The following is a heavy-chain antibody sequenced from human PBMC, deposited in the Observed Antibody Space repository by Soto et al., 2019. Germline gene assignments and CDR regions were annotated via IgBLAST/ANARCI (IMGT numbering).Heavy chain of an antibody. Sequence: QLQLQESGPGLVKPSETLSLGCTVSAGSITSSFYWGWIRQPPGKGLEWIGSIYGTGNTYYNPSLKGRVTISADTSKNQFSLNLISVTAADTAVYYCRCSSRYSTDVWGQGATVTVSS. CDR2: IYGTGNT. J-gene: IGHJ6*02. CDR3: RCSSRYSTDV. D-gene: IGHD6-13*01. CDR1: AGSITSSFY. V-gene: IGHV4-39*01.